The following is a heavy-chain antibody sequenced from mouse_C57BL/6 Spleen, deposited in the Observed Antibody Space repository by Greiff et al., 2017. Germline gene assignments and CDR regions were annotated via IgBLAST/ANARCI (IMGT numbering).Heavy chain of an antibody. CDR1: GFTFISYA. V-gene: IGHV5-9-1*02. D-gene: IGHD2-3*01. CDR3: TRVDGYYGAMDY. J-gene: IGHJ4*01. Sequence: EVKLVESGEGLVKPGGSLKLSCAASGFTFISYAMSWVRQTPEKRLEWVAYISSGGDYIYYADTVKGRFTISRDNARNTLYLQMSSLKSEDTAMYYCTRVDGYYGAMDYWGQGTSVTVSS. CDR2: ISSGGDYI.